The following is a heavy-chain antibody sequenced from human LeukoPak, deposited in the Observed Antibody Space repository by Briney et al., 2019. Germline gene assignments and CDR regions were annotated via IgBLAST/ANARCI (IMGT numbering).Heavy chain of an antibody. J-gene: IGHJ4*02. CDR3: ASQGDYVPDDY. Sequence: PSETPSLTCAVYGGSFSGYYWSWIRQPPGKGLEWIGEINHSGSTNYNPSLKSRVTISVDTSKNQFSLKLSSVTAADTAVYYCASQGDYVPDDYWGQGTLVTVSS. CDR2: INHSGST. V-gene: IGHV4-34*01. CDR1: GGSFSGYY. D-gene: IGHD4-17*01.